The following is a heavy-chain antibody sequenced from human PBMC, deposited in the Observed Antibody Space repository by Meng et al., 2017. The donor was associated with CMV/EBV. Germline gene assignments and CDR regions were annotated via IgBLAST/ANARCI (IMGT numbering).Heavy chain of an antibody. J-gene: IGHJ4*02. CDR2: ISTGGSGM. V-gene: IGHV3-11*04. CDR1: GFTFSDYY. Sequence: GESLKIPCAASGFTFSDYYMTWVRQAPGKGLEWVSYISTGGSGMHYADSVKGRFTISRDNVKNSLFLQMNSLRAEDTAVYYCARQYDGFDPYYFDYWGQGTLVTVS. CDR3: ARQYDGFDPYYFDY. D-gene: IGHD5-12*01.